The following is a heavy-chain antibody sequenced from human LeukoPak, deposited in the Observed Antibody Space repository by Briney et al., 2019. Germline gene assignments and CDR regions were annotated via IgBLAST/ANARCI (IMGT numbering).Heavy chain of an antibody. J-gene: IGHJ4*02. CDR2: INPNSGGT. D-gene: IGHD3-10*01. Sequence: GASVKVSCKASGYTFTGYYMHWVRQAPGQGLEWMGWINPNSGGTNYAQKFQGRVTMTRDTSISTAYMELSRLRSDDTAVYYCARGNYGSGSYLLDIDYWGQGTLVTVSS. CDR3: ARGNYGSGSYLLDIDY. V-gene: IGHV1-2*02. CDR1: GYTFTGYY.